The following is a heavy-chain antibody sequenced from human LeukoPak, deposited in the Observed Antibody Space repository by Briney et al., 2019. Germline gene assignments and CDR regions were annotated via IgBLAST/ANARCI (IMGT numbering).Heavy chain of an antibody. D-gene: IGHD6-13*01. CDR2: IKKDGSEK. V-gene: IGHV3-7*01. CDR3: AKIASSSSQPY. CDR1: GFTFSSHW. J-gene: IGHJ4*02. Sequence: PGGSLRLSCAASGFTFSSHWMSWVRQAPGKGLEWVANIKKDGSEKYYVDAVKGRFTISRDNSKNTLYLQMNSLRAEDTAVYYCAKIASSSSQPYWGQGTLVSVSS.